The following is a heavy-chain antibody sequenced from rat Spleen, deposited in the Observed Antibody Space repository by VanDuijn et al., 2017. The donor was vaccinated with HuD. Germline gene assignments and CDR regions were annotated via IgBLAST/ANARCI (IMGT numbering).Heavy chain of an antibody. Sequence: QVPLKESGPGLVQPSQTLSLTCSVSGFSLTSYHVSWVRQPPGKGLEWMGRMRHNGDTSYNSGLRSRLSISRDTSKNQVFLKMNSLQTDDTGTYYCTRDGTTGLFAYVIDAWGQGASVTVSS. J-gene: IGHJ4*01. D-gene: IGHD1-11*01. CDR2: MRHNGDT. V-gene: IGHV2-63*01. CDR1: GFSLTSYH. CDR3: TRDGTTGLFAYVIDA.